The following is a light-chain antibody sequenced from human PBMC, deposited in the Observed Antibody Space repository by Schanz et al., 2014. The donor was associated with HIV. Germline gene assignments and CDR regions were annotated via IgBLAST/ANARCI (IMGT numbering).Light chain of an antibody. V-gene: IGLV1-44*01. CDR3: ATWVDSLNGWV. Sequence: QSVLTQPPSASGTPGQRVTISCSGSSSNIGINTVNWYHHPPGTAPKLLIYAGNQRASGVPDRLSGSGSGTSASLVISGLQSQDEADYYCATWVDSLNGWVFGGGTKLTVL. CDR2: AGN. CDR1: SSNIGINT. J-gene: IGLJ3*02.